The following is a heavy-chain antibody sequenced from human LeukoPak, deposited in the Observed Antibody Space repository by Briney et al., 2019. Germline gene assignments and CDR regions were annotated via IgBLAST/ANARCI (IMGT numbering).Heavy chain of an antibody. CDR2: INPNSGGT. Sequence: ASVKVSCKASGYTFSGFYIHWVRQAPGQGLEWMGWINPNSGGTNYAQKFQGRVTMTRDTSISTAYMELSRLTSDDTAIYYCARGHDILTGFGYWGQGTLVTVSS. V-gene: IGHV1-2*02. J-gene: IGHJ4*02. D-gene: IGHD3-9*01. CDR3: ARGHDILTGFGY. CDR1: GYTFSGFY.